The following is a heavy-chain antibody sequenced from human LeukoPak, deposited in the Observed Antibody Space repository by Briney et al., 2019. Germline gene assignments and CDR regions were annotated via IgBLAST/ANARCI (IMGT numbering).Heavy chain of an antibody. D-gene: IGHD2-15*01. Sequence: PSETLSLTCTVSGGSISSGGFLWGWIRQLPGKGLEWIGYIQYSGTVYYNPSLKSRVTISVDTSKNQFSLKLSSVTAADTAVYYCARDCRGGSCYFAFDIWGQGTMVTVSS. CDR2: IQYSGTV. J-gene: IGHJ3*02. CDR1: GGSISSGGFL. V-gene: IGHV4-31*03. CDR3: ARDCRGGSCYFAFDI.